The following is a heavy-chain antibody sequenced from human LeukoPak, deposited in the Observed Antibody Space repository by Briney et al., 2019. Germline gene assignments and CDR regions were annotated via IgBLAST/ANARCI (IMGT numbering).Heavy chain of an antibody. V-gene: IGHV4-39*01. CDR2: IYQSGSGSS. D-gene: IGHD3-3*01. CDR1: GGSIISSNYY. CDR3: ASTLRFLPYRRFDY. Sequence: SETLSLTCSVSGGSIISSNYYWGWIRQPPGKGLEWIGSIYQSGSGSSYYNPSLKSRVTIFGDTFKNQFFLRLSSVTAADTAVYYCASTLRFLPYRRFDYWGQGTLVTVPS. J-gene: IGHJ4*02.